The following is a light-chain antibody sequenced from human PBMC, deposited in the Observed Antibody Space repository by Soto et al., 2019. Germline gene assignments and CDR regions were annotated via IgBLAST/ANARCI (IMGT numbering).Light chain of an antibody. CDR1: QSVSNKY. CDR3: QQYGSSPPYT. V-gene: IGKV3-20*01. J-gene: IGKJ2*01. CDR2: GSS. Sequence: EVVLTQSPGTLSLSPGERATLSCRASQSVSNKYLAWYQQKPGQAPRLLIFGSSDRATGIPDRFSGSGSGTDFTLTLSRREPEDFAVYYCQQYGSSPPYTFGQGTKLEIK.